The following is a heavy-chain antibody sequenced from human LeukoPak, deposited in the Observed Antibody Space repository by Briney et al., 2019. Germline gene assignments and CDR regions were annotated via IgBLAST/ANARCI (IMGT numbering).Heavy chain of an antibody. CDR3: ARTEYSSSSGWFDP. CDR1: GGTFISYA. CDR2: IIPIFGTA. J-gene: IGHJ5*02. Sequence: ASVKVSCKASGGTFISYAISWVRQAPGQGLEWMGGIIPIFGTANYAQKPQGRVTMTTDISTSTAYMELRSLRSDDAAVYYCARTEYSSSSGWFDPWGQGTLVTVSS. V-gene: IGHV1-69*05. D-gene: IGHD6-6*01.